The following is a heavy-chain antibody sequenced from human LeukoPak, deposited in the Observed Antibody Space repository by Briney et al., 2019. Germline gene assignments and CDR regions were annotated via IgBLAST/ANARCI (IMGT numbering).Heavy chain of an antibody. CDR2: IYSGGST. Sequence: PGGSLRLSCAASGFTFSSYTMSWVRQAPGKGLEWVSVIYSGGSTYYADSVKGRFTISRDNSKNTLYLQMNSLRAEDTAVYYCASHRRRIAVAGSDYWGQGTLVTVSS. CDR1: GFTFSSYT. CDR3: ASHRRRIAVAGSDY. D-gene: IGHD6-19*01. V-gene: IGHV3-53*01. J-gene: IGHJ4*02.